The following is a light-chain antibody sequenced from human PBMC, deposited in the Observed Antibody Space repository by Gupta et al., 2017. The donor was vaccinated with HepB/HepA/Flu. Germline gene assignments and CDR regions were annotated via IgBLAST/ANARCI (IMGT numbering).Light chain of an antibody. CDR1: SSNIGSNA. J-gene: IGLJ3*02. CDR2: GND. V-gene: IGLV1-44*01. Sequence: QSVLTQPPSASATPGQGVTISCFGGSSNIGSNAVNWYRQLPGTAPELLIYGNDQRPSGVPDRFSGSKSVTSASLAISGLQSDDEADYYCTTWDDSLIGWVFGGGTKLTVL. CDR3: TTWDDSLIGWV.